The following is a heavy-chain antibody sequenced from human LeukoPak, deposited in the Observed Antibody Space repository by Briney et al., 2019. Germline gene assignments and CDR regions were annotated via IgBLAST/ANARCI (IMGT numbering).Heavy chain of an antibody. J-gene: IGHJ4*02. V-gene: IGHV4-34*01. CDR3: ARSALYYDSSGDFDY. CDR2: INHSGST. D-gene: IGHD3-22*01. Sequence: SETLSLTCTVSGGSISSYYWRWIRQPPGKGLEWIGEINHSGSTNYNPSLTSRVTISVDTSKNQFSLKLSSVTAADTAVYYCARSALYYDSSGDFDYWGQGTLVTVSS. CDR1: GGSISSYY.